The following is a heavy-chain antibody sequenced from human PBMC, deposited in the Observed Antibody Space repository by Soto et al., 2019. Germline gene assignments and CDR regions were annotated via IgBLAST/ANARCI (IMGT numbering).Heavy chain of an antibody. CDR1: GGSISSYY. CDR2: IYYSGST. Sequence: SETLSLTCTVSGGSISSYYWSWIRQPPGKGLEWIGYIYYSGSTKYNLSLKSRVTISVDTSKNQFSLKLSSVTAADTAVYYCARGTFAPNWFDPWGQGTLVTVSS. CDR3: ARGTFAPNWFDP. V-gene: IGHV4-59*08. J-gene: IGHJ5*02. D-gene: IGHD3-3*02.